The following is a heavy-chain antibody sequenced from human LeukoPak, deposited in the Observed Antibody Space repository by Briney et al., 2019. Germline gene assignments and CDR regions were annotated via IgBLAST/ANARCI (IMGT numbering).Heavy chain of an antibody. CDR1: GYTFTSYD. CDR3: ARGDGDYSTHYYYYMDV. CDR2: MNPNSGNT. D-gene: IGHD4-17*01. J-gene: IGHJ6*03. V-gene: IGHV1-8*01. Sequence: GASVKVSCKASGYTFTSYDINWVRQATGQGLEWMGWMNPNSGNTGYAQKFQGRVTMTRDTSISTAYMELSRLRSDDTAVYYCARGDGDYSTHYYYYMDVWGKGTTVTISS.